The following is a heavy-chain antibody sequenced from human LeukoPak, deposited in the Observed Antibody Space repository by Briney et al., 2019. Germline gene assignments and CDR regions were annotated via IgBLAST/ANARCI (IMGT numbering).Heavy chain of an antibody. CDR2: TNPGYFDV. Sequence: GESLRISSRVSGYSFTSYWTGWVGRLPEKGLEWLGSTNPGYFDVRYSPSFQGQVTIPPDKSLSTPSLQWSGLKASATATYYWARRDEVYSGDVTIDYWGEGTLVTVSS. D-gene: IGHD5-12*01. CDR3: ARRDEVYSGDVTIDY. J-gene: IGHJ4*02. CDR1: GYSFTSYW. V-gene: IGHV5-51*01.